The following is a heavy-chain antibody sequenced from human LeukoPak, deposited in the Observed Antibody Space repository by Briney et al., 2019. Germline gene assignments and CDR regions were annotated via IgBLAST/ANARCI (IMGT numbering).Heavy chain of an antibody. V-gene: IGHV3-21*01. CDR2: ISSSSSYI. CDR1: GFTFSSYS. D-gene: IGHD3-3*01. CDR3: AKELRDAFDI. Sequence: GGSLRLSCAASGFTFSSYSMNWVRQAPGRGLEWVSSISSSSSYIYYADSVKGRFTISRDNAKNTLYLQMNSLRAEDTAVYYCAKELRDAFDIWGQGTMVTVSS. J-gene: IGHJ3*02.